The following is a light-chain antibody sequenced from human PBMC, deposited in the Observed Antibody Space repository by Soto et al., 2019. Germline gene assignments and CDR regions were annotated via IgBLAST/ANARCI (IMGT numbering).Light chain of an antibody. CDR2: GAS. CDR3: QQNNKWPPVT. Sequence: EVAMTQSPATVSVSPGEGVTLSCRASQTISNDLAWYQQKPGQAPRLLIYGASTRATGVPARFSGGGSGTEFTLTISSLQSEDFAFYYCQQNNKWPPVTFAGGTKVDIK. CDR1: QTISND. V-gene: IGKV3-15*01. J-gene: IGKJ4*01.